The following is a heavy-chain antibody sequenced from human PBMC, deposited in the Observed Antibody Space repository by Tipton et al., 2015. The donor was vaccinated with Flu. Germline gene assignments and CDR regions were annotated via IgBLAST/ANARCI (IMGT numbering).Heavy chain of an antibody. V-gene: IGHV3-43*02. D-gene: IGHD2-2*02. CDR3: AKDLGCSSSSCFTPNFDQ. Sequence: SLRLSCAASGFTFGDYAMHWVRQTPGKGLEWVSLITADGDTAFFVASVKGRFIVSRDNKKDSLILEMNSLKTEDSGLYYCAKDLGCSSSSCFTPNFDQWGQGTLVTVSS. CDR1: GFTFGDYA. J-gene: IGHJ4*02. CDR2: ITADGDTA.